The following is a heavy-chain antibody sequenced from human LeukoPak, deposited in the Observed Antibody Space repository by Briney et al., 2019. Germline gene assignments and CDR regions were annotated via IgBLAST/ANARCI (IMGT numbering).Heavy chain of an antibody. CDR2: INHSGST. CDR3: AGVERGSYYQLDY. D-gene: IGHD1-26*01. Sequence: PSETLSLTCAVYGGFFSGYYWSWIRQPPGKGLEWVGEINHSGSTNYNPSLKSRSTLSVDTSKNQFSLKLSYVTAADTAAYYCAGVERGSYYQLDYWGQGTLVTVSS. V-gene: IGHV4-34*01. CDR1: GGFFSGYY. J-gene: IGHJ4*02.